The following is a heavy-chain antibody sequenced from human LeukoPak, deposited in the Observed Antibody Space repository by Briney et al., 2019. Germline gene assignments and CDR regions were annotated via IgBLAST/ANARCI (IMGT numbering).Heavy chain of an antibody. CDR3: ARDGRRVGAGYRYYFDY. V-gene: IGHV3-48*03. CDR2: ISSSGSTI. J-gene: IGHJ4*02. Sequence: GGSLRLSCAASGFTFSSYEMNWVRQAPGKGLEWVSYISSSGSTIYYADSVKGRFTISRDNAKNSLYLQMNSLRAEDTAVYYCARDGRRVGAGYRYYFDYWGQGTLVTVSS. D-gene: IGHD1-26*01. CDR1: GFTFSSYE.